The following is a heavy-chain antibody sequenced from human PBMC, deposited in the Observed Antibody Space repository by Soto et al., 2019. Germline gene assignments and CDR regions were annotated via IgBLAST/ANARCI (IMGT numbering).Heavy chain of an antibody. D-gene: IGHD3-22*01. J-gene: IGHJ3*02. CDR3: ARHRPPFADYYISGYYSDSFDI. CDR1: GYSFTSYW. CDR2: IDPSDSYI. V-gene: IGHV5-10-1*01. Sequence: GESLKISCKGSGYSFTSYWISWVRQMPGKGLEWMGRIDPSDSYINYSPSFQGHVTISADKSISTAYLQWSSLKASDTAMYYCARHRPPFADYYISGYYSDSFDIWCKGTMVTVS.